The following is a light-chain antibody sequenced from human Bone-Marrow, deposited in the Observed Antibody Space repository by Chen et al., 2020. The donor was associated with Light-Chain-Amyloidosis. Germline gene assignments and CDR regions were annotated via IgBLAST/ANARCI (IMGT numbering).Light chain of an antibody. CDR1: RGSIATNY. CDR3: QSYQGSSPGV. V-gene: IGLV6-57*01. J-gene: IGLJ3*02. CDR2: EDD. Sequence: NFMLTQPHSVSESPGKKVSISCTRSRGSIATNYVQWYQQRPGSSPTTVIYEDDQRPSGVPDRFSCSIDRSSNSASLTISGLKTEDEADYYCQSYQGSSPGVFGGGTKLTVL.